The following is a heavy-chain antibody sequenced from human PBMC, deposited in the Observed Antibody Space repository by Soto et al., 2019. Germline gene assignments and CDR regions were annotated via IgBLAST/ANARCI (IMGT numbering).Heavy chain of an antibody. CDR2: IIPILGIA. V-gene: IGHV1-69*02. CDR3: ARDSNDYGDYPYYFDY. J-gene: IGHJ4*02. D-gene: IGHD4-17*01. CDR1: GGTFSSYT. Sequence: PVKVSCKASGGTFSSYTISWVRQAPGQGLEWMGRIIPILGIANYAQKFQGRVTITADKSTSTAYMELSSLRSEDTAVYYCARDSNDYGDYPYYFDYWGQGTLVTVSS.